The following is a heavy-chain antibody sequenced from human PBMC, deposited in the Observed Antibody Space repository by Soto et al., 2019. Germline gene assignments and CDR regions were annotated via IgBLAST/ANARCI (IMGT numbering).Heavy chain of an antibody. Sequence: SETLSLTCAVYGGSFSGYYWSWIRQPPGKGLEWIGEINHSGSTNYNPSLKSRVTISVDTSKNQFSLKLSSVTAADTAVYYCARYSSSSRLAFNWFDPWGQGTLVTVSS. V-gene: IGHV4-34*01. CDR3: ARYSSSSRLAFNWFDP. D-gene: IGHD6-6*01. J-gene: IGHJ5*02. CDR2: INHSGST. CDR1: GGSFSGYY.